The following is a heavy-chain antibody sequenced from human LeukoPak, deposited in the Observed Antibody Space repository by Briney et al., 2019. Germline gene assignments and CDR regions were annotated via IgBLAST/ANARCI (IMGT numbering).Heavy chain of an antibody. J-gene: IGHJ4*02. Sequence: SETLSLTCAVYGGSFSGYYWSWIRQPPGKGLEWIGEINHSGSTNYNPSLKSRVTISVDTSKNQFSLKLSSVTAADTAVYYCARGMTSDYWGQGTLVTVSS. V-gene: IGHV4-34*01. CDR2: INHSGST. CDR3: ARGMTSDY. CDR1: GGSFSGYY.